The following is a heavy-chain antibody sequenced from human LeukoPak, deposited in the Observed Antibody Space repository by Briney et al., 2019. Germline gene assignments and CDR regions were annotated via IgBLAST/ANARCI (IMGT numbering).Heavy chain of an antibody. CDR1: GGTFSSYA. D-gene: IGHD3-9*01. J-gene: IGHJ5*02. V-gene: IGHV1-69*05. Sequence: SVKVSCKASGGTFSSYAISWVRQAPGQGLEWMGGIIPIFGTANYAQKFQGRVTITTDESTSTAYMELSSLRSEDTAVYYCARSRRLLRYFDWTSPEADWFDPWGQGTLVTASS. CDR3: ARSRRLLRYFDWTSPEADWFDP. CDR2: IIPIFGTA.